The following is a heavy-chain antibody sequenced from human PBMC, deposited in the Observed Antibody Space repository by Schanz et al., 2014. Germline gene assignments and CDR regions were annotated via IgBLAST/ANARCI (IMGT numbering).Heavy chain of an antibody. Sequence: QVQLQQWGAGLLKPSETLSLTCDVYGGSFSGYFWSWIRQPPGKGLEWIGEINHSGNNYYNPSLKMRVTITVDTTKNQFSHKLTSMTAADTAVYYCATNMVQGTISDAFDIWGQGTMVTVSS. CDR2: INHSGNN. D-gene: IGHD3-10*01. CDR1: GGSFSGYF. J-gene: IGHJ3*02. CDR3: ATNMVQGTISDAFDI. V-gene: IGHV4-34*02.